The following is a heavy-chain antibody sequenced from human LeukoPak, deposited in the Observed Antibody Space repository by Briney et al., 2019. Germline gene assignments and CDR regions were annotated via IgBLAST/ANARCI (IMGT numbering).Heavy chain of an antibody. CDR2: INGDESDT. D-gene: IGHD3-3*01. Sequence: GGSLRLSCAASGLTFSTYWMHWVRQAPGKGLVWVSRINGDESDTSYADSVRGRFTISRDNAKNTLYLQMNVLRAEDTAVYYCARDAFGVDKSPFWGQGTLVTVSS. CDR1: GLTFSTYW. CDR3: ARDAFGVDKSPF. V-gene: IGHV3-74*01. J-gene: IGHJ4*02.